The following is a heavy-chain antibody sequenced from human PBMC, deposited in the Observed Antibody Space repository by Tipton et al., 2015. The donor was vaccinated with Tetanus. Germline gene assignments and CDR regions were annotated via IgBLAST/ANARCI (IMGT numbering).Heavy chain of an antibody. Sequence: SLRLSCAASGFTFSSHAMSWVRQAPGKGLECVSGISGSGGSTYYAYSVKGRFTISRDNSKNTLYLQMNSLRAEDTAVYYCAKKYCSGGSCYSIDDWGQGTLVTVSS. CDR2: ISGSGGST. V-gene: IGHV3-23*01. J-gene: IGHJ4*02. D-gene: IGHD2-15*01. CDR1: GFTFSSHA. CDR3: AKKYCSGGSCYSIDD.